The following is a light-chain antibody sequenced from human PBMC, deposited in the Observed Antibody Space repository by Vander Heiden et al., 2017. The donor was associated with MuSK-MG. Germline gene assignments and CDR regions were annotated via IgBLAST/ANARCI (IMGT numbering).Light chain of an antibody. Sequence: QPVVTQEPSLTVSPGGTVILTCASNTGAVTSAHYPYWFQQKPGQAPKTLIYDTYMKHSWTPARFSGSLLGARAALTLSGAQPEDEADYYCLLTYGDSGEYWHVVFGGGTKLTVL. CDR2: DTY. J-gene: IGLJ2*01. CDR3: LLTYGDSGEYWHVV. V-gene: IGLV7-46*01. CDR1: TGAVTSAHY.